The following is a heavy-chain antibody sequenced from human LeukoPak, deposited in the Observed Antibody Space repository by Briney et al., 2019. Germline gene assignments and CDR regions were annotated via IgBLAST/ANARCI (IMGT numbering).Heavy chain of an antibody. CDR3: AKTTVVIRPYYFDY. Sequence: GGSLRLSCAASGFTFSSYEMNWVRQAPGKGLEWVSAISGSGGSTYYADSVKGRFTISRDNSKNTLYLQMNSLRAEDMAVYYCAKTTVVIRPYYFDYWGQGTLVTVSS. V-gene: IGHV3-23*01. CDR1: GFTFSSYE. CDR2: ISGSGGST. J-gene: IGHJ4*02. D-gene: IGHD4-23*01.